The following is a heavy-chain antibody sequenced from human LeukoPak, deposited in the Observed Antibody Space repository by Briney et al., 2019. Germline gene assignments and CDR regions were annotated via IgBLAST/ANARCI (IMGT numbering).Heavy chain of an antibody. CDR1: GFTLSSYS. V-gene: IGHV3-21*01. Sequence: GGCLRLSCAASGFTLSSYSMKWVRQAPGRGLGWVSSSSRSSSYICYADTVKGRFTISRDNAKNALYLQKNSVRAEDTAVYYCASFSVSLDWGQGTLVTVSS. CDR2: SSRSSSYI. J-gene: IGHJ4*02. CDR3: ASFSVSLD. D-gene: IGHD3-22*01.